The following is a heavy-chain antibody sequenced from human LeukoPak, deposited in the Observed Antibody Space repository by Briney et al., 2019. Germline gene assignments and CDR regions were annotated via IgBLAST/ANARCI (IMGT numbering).Heavy chain of an antibody. Sequence: PSETLSLTCTVSGGSISSYYWSWIRQPPGKGLEWIGYIYYSGSTNYNPSLKSRVTISVDTSKNQFSLKLSSVTAADTAVYYCASTIGGNGPYYYYGMDVWGQGTTVTVSS. CDR1: GGSISSYY. J-gene: IGHJ6*02. CDR2: IYYSGST. CDR3: ASTIGGNGPYYYYGMDV. D-gene: IGHD4-23*01. V-gene: IGHV4-59*08.